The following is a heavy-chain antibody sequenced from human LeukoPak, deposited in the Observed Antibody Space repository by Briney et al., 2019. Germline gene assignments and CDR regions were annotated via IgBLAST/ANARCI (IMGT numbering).Heavy chain of an antibody. Sequence: SETLSLTCTVSGGSISSYYWSWLRQPPGKGLEWIGYIYYSGSTNYNPSLKSRVTISVDTSKNQFSLTLSSVTAADTAVYYCARSQTYYDILTGYYPGKLDYWGQGTLVTVSS. CDR3: ARSQTYYDILTGYYPGKLDY. J-gene: IGHJ4*02. CDR2: IYYSGST. CDR1: GGSISSYY. V-gene: IGHV4-59*01. D-gene: IGHD3-9*01.